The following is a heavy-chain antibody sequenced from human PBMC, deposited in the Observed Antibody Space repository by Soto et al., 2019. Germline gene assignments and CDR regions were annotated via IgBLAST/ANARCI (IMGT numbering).Heavy chain of an antibody. CDR1: GYTFTSYA. CDR3: ARAVGAIFGVVLYYYYGMDV. V-gene: IGHV1-3*01. J-gene: IGHJ6*02. D-gene: IGHD3-3*01. Sequence: ASVKVSCKASGYTFTSYAMHWVRQAPGQRLEWMGWINAGNGNTKYSQKFQGRVTITRDTSASTAYMELSSLRSEDTAVYYCARAVGAIFGVVLYYYYGMDVWGQGTTVTVSS. CDR2: INAGNGNT.